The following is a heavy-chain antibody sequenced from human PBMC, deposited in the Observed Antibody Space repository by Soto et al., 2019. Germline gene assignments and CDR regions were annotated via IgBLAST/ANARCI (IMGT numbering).Heavy chain of an antibody. CDR2: INPNSGGT. J-gene: IGHJ3*02. V-gene: IGHV1-2*04. D-gene: IGHD6-19*01. CDR1: GYTFTGYY. Sequence: ASVKVSCKASGYTFTGYYMHWVRQAPGQGLEWMGWINPNSGGTNYAQKFQGWVTMTRDTSISTAYMELSRLRSDDTAVYYCARDRGHSSGLDAFGIWGQGTMVTVSS. CDR3: ARDRGHSSGLDAFGI.